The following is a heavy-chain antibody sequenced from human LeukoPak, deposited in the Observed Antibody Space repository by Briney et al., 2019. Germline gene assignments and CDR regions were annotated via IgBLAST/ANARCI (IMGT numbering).Heavy chain of an antibody. V-gene: IGHV3-23*01. Sequence: GGSLRLSCAASGFMFSSFAMNWVRQAPGKGLEWLSAVTGGGGSTYYADYVKGRFTISRDNSRNTLYLQLNSLRAEDTALYFCAKDRPTYGSGSPIDFWGQGTLVTVSS. CDR3: AKDRPTYGSGSPIDF. J-gene: IGHJ4*02. CDR1: GFMFSSFA. D-gene: IGHD3-10*01. CDR2: VTGGGGST.